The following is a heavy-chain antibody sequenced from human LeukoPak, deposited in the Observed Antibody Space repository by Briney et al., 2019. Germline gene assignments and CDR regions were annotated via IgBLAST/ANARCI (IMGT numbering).Heavy chain of an antibody. CDR3: VFEGRADAFDI. CDR1: GFTFSSYG. V-gene: IGHV3-30*03. D-gene: IGHD3-10*01. CDR2: ISYDGSNK. Sequence: GGSLRLSFAASGFTFSSYGMHWVRQAPGKGLEWVAVISYDGSNKYYADSVKGRFTISRDNSKNTLYLQMNSLRAEDTAVYYCVFEGRADAFDIWGQGTMVTVSS. J-gene: IGHJ3*02.